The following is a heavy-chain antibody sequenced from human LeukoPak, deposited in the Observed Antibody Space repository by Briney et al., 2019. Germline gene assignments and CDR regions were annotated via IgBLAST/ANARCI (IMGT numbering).Heavy chain of an antibody. V-gene: IGHV4-34*01. CDR3: ARGRRLRYFDWLLSPLHY. CDR2: IHHSGSH. Sequence: PSETLSLTCAVYGRSFSGYYWSWIRQPPGKGLEWNGEIHHSGSHNYNQSLKSRVTISVDTSNNQFSLKLSSLTAADTAVYDCARGRRLRYFDWLLSPLHYWGQGTLVTVSS. CDR1: GRSFSGYY. J-gene: IGHJ4*02. D-gene: IGHD3-9*01.